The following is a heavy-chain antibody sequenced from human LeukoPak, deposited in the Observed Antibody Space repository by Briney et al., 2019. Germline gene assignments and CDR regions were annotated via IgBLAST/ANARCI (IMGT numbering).Heavy chain of an antibody. CDR3: AKDRVSIVRGGGFDY. CDR1: GFTFSSYG. D-gene: IGHD3-10*01. Sequence: GGSLRLSCAASGFTFSSYGMSWVRQAPGKGLEWVSAISGSGGSTYYADSVKGRFTISRDNSKNTLYLQMNSLRAEETAVYYCAKDRVSIVRGGGFDYWGQGTLVTVSS. J-gene: IGHJ4*02. V-gene: IGHV3-23*01. CDR2: ISGSGGST.